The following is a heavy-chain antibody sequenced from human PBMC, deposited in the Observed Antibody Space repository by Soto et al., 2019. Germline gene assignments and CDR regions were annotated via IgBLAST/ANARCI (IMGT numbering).Heavy chain of an antibody. D-gene: IGHD2-2*01. CDR1: GFTFSSYG. V-gene: IGHV3-33*01. Sequence: QVQLVESGGGVGQPGRSLRLSCAASGFTFSSYGMHWVRQAPGKGLEWVAVIWYDGSNKYYADSVKGRFTISRDNSKNTLYLQMNSLRAEDTAVYYCAREGYCSSTSCYRPYYYYGMDVWGQGTTVTVSS. CDR2: IWYDGSNK. J-gene: IGHJ6*02. CDR3: AREGYCSSTSCYRPYYYYGMDV.